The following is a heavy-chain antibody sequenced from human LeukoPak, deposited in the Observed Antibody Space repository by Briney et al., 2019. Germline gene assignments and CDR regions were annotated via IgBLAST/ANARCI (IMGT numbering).Heavy chain of an antibody. Sequence: GESLKISCKGSGYSITSYWIGWVRQMPGKRLEWMGIIYPGDSDTRYSPSFQGQVTISAGKSISTAYLQWSSLKASHTAMSYCAKPHYDSSGYYSDYWGQGTLVTVSS. D-gene: IGHD3-22*01. V-gene: IGHV5-51*01. CDR3: AKPHYDSSGYYSDY. J-gene: IGHJ4*02. CDR1: GYSITSYW. CDR2: IYPGDSDT.